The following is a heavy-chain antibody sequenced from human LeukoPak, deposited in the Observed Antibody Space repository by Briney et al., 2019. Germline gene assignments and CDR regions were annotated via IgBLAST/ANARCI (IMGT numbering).Heavy chain of an antibody. CDR3: ARLRSWFFAF. CDR1: SHLIRIGYS. D-gene: IGHD6-13*01. CDR2: VYHNGSA. Sequence: PSETLSLMCSVSSHLIRIGYSWAGIRQPPGKGLEWIASVYHNGSAYYNPSLKSRATISVDTSIHQFSLRLTCVSLAGTAVYDFARLRSWFFAFWGQGSQVTVSS. V-gene: IGHV4-38-2*02. J-gene: IGHJ4*02.